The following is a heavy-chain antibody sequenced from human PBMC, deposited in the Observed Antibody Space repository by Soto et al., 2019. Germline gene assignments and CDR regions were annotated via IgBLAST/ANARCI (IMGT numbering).Heavy chain of an antibody. D-gene: IGHD1-26*01. CDR2: ITYDGTNQ. CDR3: ARAPSGSYPEFDY. CDR1: GFTFRSYT. J-gene: IGHJ4*02. Sequence: QVQLVESGGGVVQPERSLRLSCAASGFTFRSYTMHWVRQAPGKGLEWVGVITYDGTNQYYADSVKGRFTISRDNSRNTLYLQMNSLRPDDTAVYYCARAPSGSYPEFDYWGQGTLVTVFS. V-gene: IGHV3-30-3*01.